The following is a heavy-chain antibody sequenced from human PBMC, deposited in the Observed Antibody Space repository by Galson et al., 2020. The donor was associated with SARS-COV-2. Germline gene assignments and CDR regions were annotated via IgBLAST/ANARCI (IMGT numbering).Heavy chain of an antibody. D-gene: IGHD2-8*01. Sequence: SETLSLTCAVYGGSFSGHYWSWIRQPPGKGLEWIGDINHSESTNYNPSLKSRVTISVDTSKNQLSLKLSSVTAADTAVYYCARGLIRSYYYGMDVWGQGTTVTVSS. V-gene: IGHV4-34*01. J-gene: IGHJ6*02. CDR3: ARGLIRSYYYGMDV. CDR2: INHSEST. CDR1: GGSFSGHY.